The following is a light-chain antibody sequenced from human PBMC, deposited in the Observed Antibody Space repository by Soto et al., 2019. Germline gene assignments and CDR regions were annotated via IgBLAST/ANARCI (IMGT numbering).Light chain of an antibody. CDR3: QSYDSSLSGVV. CDR2: GNS. V-gene: IGLV1-40*01. Sequence: QPVLTQPPSVSGAPGQRVTISCTGSSSNIGAGYYVHWYQQLPGTAPKLLIYGNSNRPSGVPDRFSGSKSGTSASLAITGLQAEDEADYYCQSYDSSLSGVVFGGGTKVTVL. J-gene: IGLJ2*01. CDR1: SSNIGAGYY.